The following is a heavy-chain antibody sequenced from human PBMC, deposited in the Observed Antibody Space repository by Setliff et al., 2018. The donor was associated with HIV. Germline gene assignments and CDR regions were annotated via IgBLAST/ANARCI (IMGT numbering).Heavy chain of an antibody. CDR2: VDPKDGEA. Sequence: GASVKVSCKASGYTFTDYYIHWVQQAPGKGLEWMGRVDPKDGEAIYAEKFQGRVTINADTSAFTSYMEMSSLRSDDTAIYFCATDEVGATYWGQGTLVTVSS. CDR3: ATDEVGATY. CDR1: GYTFTDYY. J-gene: IGHJ4*02. V-gene: IGHV1-69-2*01. D-gene: IGHD1-26*01.